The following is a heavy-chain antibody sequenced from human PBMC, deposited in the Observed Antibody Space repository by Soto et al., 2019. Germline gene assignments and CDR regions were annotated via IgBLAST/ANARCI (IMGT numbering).Heavy chain of an antibody. CDR1: GFTFSSYG. V-gene: IGHV3-33*01. CDR2: IWYDGSNK. CDR3: ARDPILMTTVTTIAFDI. D-gene: IGHD4-17*01. J-gene: IGHJ3*02. Sequence: QVQLVESGGGVVQPGRSLRLSCAASGFTFSSYGMHWVRQAPGKGLEWVAVIWYDGSNKYYADSVKGRFTISRDNSKNTLYLQMNSLRAEDTAVYYCARDPILMTTVTTIAFDIWGQGTMVTVSS.